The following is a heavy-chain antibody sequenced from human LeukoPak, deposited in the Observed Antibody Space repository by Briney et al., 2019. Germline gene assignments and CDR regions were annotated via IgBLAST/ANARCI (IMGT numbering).Heavy chain of an antibody. CDR1: GYTFTSYG. J-gene: IGHJ4*02. Sequence: ASVKVSCKASGYTFTSYGISWVRQAPGQGLEWMGWISAYNGNTNYAQKLQGRVTMTTDTSTSTAYMELRSLRSDDTAVYYCARDDARDSSPWPFDYWGQGTLVTVSS. V-gene: IGHV1-18*01. D-gene: IGHD3-22*01. CDR2: ISAYNGNT. CDR3: ARDDARDSSPWPFDY.